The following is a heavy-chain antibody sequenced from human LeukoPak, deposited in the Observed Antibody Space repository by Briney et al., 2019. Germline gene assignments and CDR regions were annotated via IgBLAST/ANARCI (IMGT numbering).Heavy chain of an antibody. CDR1: GFTVSSNY. V-gene: IGHV3-66*01. Sequence: PGGSLRLSCAASGFTVSSNYMSWVRQAPGKGLEWVSVIYSGGSTYYADSVKGRFTISRDNSKNTLYLQMNSLRAEDTAVYYCAKTYDSSGYYYWDNWFDPWGQGTLVTVSS. CDR2: IYSGGST. J-gene: IGHJ5*02. D-gene: IGHD3-22*01. CDR3: AKTYDSSGYYYWDNWFDP.